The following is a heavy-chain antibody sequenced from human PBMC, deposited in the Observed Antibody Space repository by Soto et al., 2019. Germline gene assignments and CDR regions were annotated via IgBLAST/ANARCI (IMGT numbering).Heavy chain of an antibody. CDR1: EYSFMSYW. Sequence: GESLKISCKGSEYSFMSYWFSWERPMPGKGLEWMGRIDPSDSYTNYSPSLQGHVTIPADKSISTAYLQWSSLKASDTDMYYCASQVQPWHYYGMDLWGQGTTVTVSS. CDR2: IDPSDSYT. D-gene: IGHD5-18*01. CDR3: ASQVQPWHYYGMDL. V-gene: IGHV5-10-1*01. J-gene: IGHJ6*02.